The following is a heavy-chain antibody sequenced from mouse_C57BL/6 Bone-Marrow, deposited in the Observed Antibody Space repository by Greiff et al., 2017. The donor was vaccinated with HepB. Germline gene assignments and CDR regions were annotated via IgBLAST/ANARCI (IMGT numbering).Heavy chain of an antibody. Sequence: QVQLQQSGPVLVKPGASVKLSCKASGYTFTSYGISWVKQRTGQGLEWIGEIYPRSGNTDYNEKFKGKATLTVDTSSSTAYMQLSSLTSEASAVSDCARNRTARATFAYWGQGTLVTVSA. J-gene: IGHJ3*01. CDR2: IYPRSGNT. D-gene: IGHD3-2*01. CDR3: ARNRTARATFAY. CDR1: GYTFTSYG. V-gene: IGHV1-81*01.